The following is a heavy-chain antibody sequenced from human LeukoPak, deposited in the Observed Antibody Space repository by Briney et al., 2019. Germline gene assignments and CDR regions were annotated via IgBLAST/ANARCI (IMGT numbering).Heavy chain of an antibody. D-gene: IGHD2-2*01. CDR3: ANDDAWVRFQH. CDR2: ISPSGDIL. J-gene: IGHJ1*01. CDR1: GGSISSSSYY. Sequence: ETLSLTCTVSGGSISSSSYYWGGIRQPPGKGLEWVSGISPSGDILYYADSVKGQFTISRDNSKNTVYLQMNSLRAEDTAVYYCANDDAWVRFQHWGQGTLVTVSS. V-gene: IGHV3-23*01.